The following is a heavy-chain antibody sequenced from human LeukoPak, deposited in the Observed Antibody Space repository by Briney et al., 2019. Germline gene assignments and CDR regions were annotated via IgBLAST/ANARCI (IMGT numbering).Heavy chain of an antibody. V-gene: IGHV4-34*01. CDR2: INHSGST. Sequence: SETLSLTCTVSGGSISSYYWSWIRQPPGKGLEWIGEINHSGSTNYNPSLKSRVTISVDTSKNQFSLKLSSVTAADTAVYYCAREGRDVWGKGTTVTVSS. CDR1: GGSISSYY. J-gene: IGHJ6*04. CDR3: AREGRDV.